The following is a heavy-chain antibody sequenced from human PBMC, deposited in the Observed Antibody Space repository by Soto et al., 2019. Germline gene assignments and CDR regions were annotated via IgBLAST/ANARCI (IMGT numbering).Heavy chain of an antibody. CDR2: INQSGST. J-gene: IGHJ6*03. CDR3: ARGDGYYSYLDV. Sequence: QVQLQQWGAGLLKPSETLSLTCEVYGGSFSGYYWNWIRQPPGKGLEWIGEINQSGSTTYNPSLKRGVSISVDTSKSQFSLSLTSVTAADTALYYCARGDGYYSYLDVWDKGTTVTVSS. CDR1: GGSFSGYY. V-gene: IGHV4-34*01.